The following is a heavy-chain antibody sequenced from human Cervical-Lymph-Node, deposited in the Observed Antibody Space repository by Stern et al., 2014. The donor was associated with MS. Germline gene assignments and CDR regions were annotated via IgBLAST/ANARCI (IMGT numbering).Heavy chain of an antibody. CDR1: GFTFSSYW. CDR2: INRDGSEK. Sequence: VQLLESGGGLVQPGGSLRLSCAASGFTFSSYWMTWVRQTPGKGLEWVANINRDGSEKHYVDSVEGRFTISRDNAKNSLSLHMNSLTAEDTAVYYCAKGHQNNGNALDVWGQGTTVTVSS. V-gene: IGHV3-7*01. J-gene: IGHJ3*01. CDR3: AKGHQNNGNALDV. D-gene: IGHD1-14*01.